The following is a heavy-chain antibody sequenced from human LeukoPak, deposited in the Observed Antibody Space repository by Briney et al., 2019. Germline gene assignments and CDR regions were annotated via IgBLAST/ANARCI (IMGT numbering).Heavy chain of an antibody. CDR3: AKDLEPILLWFGESPNWFDP. CDR1: GFTFSSYA. CDR2: ISGSGGST. D-gene: IGHD3-10*01. V-gene: IGHV3-23*01. Sequence: GSLRLSCAASGFTFSSYAMSWVRPAPGKGLEWVSAISGSGGSTYYADSVKGRFTISRDNSKNTLYLQMNSLRAEDTAVYYCAKDLEPILLWFGESPNWFDPWGQGTLVTVSS. J-gene: IGHJ5*02.